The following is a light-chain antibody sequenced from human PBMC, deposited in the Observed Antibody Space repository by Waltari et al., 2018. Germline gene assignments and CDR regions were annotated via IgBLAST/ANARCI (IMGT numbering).Light chain of an antibody. CDR3: QSYDSSPSGYV. V-gene: IGLV1-40*01. CDR1: SSHIGAGFD. J-gene: IGLJ1*01. CDR2: GNS. Sequence: QSVLTQPPSVSGAPGQRVTIPCTGSSSHIGAGFDVHWYQQLPGTAPKLLIYGNSNRPSGVPDRFSGSKSGTSASLAITGLQAEDEADYFCQSYDSSPSGYVFGTGSKVTVL.